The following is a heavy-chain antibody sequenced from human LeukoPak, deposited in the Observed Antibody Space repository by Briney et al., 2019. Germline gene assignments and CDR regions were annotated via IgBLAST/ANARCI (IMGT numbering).Heavy chain of an antibody. D-gene: IGHD3-10*01. CDR2: IIPIFGTA. Sequence: SVKVSCKASGGTFSSYAISWVRQAPGQGLEWMGGIIPIFGTANYAQKFQGRVTITADESTSTAYMELSSLRSEDTAVYYCAREEGETMVRGVIGNYYYYYMDVWGKGTTVTVSS. CDR1: GGTFSSYA. CDR3: AREEGETMVRGVIGNYYYYYMDV. J-gene: IGHJ6*03. V-gene: IGHV1-69*01.